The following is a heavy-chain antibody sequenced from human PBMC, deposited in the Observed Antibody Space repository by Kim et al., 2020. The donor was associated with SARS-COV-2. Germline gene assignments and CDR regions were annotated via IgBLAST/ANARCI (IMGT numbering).Heavy chain of an antibody. Sequence: ASVKVSCKASGYTFTSYAMNWVRQAPGQGLEWMGWINTNTGNPTYAQGFTGRFVFSLDTSVSTAYLQISSLKAEDTAVYYCARGIVWQWLESEAFDIWGQGTMVTVSS. CDR3: ARGIVWQWLESEAFDI. CDR2: INTNTGNP. J-gene: IGHJ3*02. D-gene: IGHD6-19*01. V-gene: IGHV7-4-1*02. CDR1: GYTFTSYA.